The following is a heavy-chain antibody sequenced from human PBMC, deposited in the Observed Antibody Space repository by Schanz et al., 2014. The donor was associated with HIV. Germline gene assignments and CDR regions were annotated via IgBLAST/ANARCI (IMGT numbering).Heavy chain of an antibody. D-gene: IGHD1-7*01. CDR3: ARDPNWNYVGWFDP. J-gene: IGHJ5*02. V-gene: IGHV3-11*01. Sequence: VQLVESGGDFVEPGESLRLSCAASGFAFSDAWMTWVRQAPGKGLEWVSYISSTGSTIYYADSVKGRFTISRDNAKNSLYLQMNSLRAEDTAVYYCARDPNWNYVGWFDPWGQGTLVTVSS. CDR1: GFAFSDAW. CDR2: ISSTGSTI.